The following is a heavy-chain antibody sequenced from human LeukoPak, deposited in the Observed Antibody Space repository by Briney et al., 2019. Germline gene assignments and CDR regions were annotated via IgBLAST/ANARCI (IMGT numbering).Heavy chain of an antibody. CDR3: ASSYSSSGGFMYYFDY. Sequence: PGGSLRLSCAASGFTFSSYSMNWVRRAPGKGLEWVASISSSSSYIYYAASVKGRFTISRDNAKNSLYLQMNSLRAEDTAVYYCASSYSSSGGFMYYFDYWGQGTLVTVSS. CDR2: ISSSSSYI. V-gene: IGHV3-21*01. D-gene: IGHD6-13*01. J-gene: IGHJ4*02. CDR1: GFTFSSYS.